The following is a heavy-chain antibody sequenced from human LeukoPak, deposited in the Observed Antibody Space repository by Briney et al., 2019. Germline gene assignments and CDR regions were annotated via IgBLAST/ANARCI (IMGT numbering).Heavy chain of an antibody. CDR1: GDSVSSINGA. D-gene: IGHD6-19*01. CDR3: ARDLGNSGWYTFDY. CDR2: TYYRSKWYN. J-gene: IGHJ4*02. V-gene: IGHV6-1*01. Sequence: SQTLSLTCAISGDSVSSINGAWNWIRQSPSRSLEWLGRTYYRSKWYNDYVESMKGRITISPDTSKNQFSLHLNSVTHEDTAVYYCARDLGNSGWYTFDYWGQGTLVTVSS.